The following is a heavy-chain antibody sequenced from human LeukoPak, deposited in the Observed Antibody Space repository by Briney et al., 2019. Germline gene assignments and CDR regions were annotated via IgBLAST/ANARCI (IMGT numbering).Heavy chain of an antibody. CDR1: GYTFTDYY. D-gene: IGHD1-26*01. CDR2: VNPNSGDT. V-gene: IGHV1-2*02. CDR3: ARGRRILVGDTNAGDFFDY. Sequence: VSVKVSCKASGYTFTDYYIHWVRQAPGQGLEWMGWVNPNSGDTYYAQKFQGRVTMTRDTSISTAYIELSRLRSDDTAVYYCARGRRILVGDTNAGDFFDYWGQGTLVTVSS. J-gene: IGHJ4*02.